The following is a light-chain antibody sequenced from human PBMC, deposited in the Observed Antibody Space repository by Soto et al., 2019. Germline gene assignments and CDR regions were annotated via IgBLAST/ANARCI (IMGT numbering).Light chain of an antibody. CDR3: GAWDDILNGYV. CDR1: RSNIGSNT. V-gene: IGLV1-44*01. Sequence: QSVLTQPPSASGTPGQRVTISCSGSRSNIGSNTVSWYQQLPGAAPKVLIQNNNQRPSGVPDRFSGSKSGTSASLAISGLQSGDEADYYCGAWDDILNGYVFGFGTKVTVL. CDR2: NNN. J-gene: IGLJ1*01.